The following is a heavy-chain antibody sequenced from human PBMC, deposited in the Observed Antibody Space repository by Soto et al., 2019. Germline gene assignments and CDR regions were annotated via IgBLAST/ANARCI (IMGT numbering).Heavy chain of an antibody. CDR3: VGTGSASY. V-gene: IGHV3-23*01. D-gene: IGHD2-8*02. CDR2: ISGSGGST. J-gene: IGHJ4*02. CDR1: GFTFRSYA. Sequence: GGSLGLSCAASGFTFRSYAMSWVRQAPGKGLEWVSAISGSGGSTDYADFVKGRFTISRDNAKNTLILQMSSLRVEDTAVYYCVGTGSASYWGQGTLVTVSS.